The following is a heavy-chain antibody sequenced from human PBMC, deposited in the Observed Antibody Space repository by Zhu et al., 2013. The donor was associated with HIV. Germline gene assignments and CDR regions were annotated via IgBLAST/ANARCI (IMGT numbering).Heavy chain of an antibody. J-gene: IGHJ6*02. V-gene: IGHV1-18*04. CDR1: GYTFTDYY. D-gene: IGHD3-9*01. CDR2: ISAYNGNT. Sequence: QVQLEQSGAEVKKPGASVKVSCKASGYTFTDYYMHWVRQAPGQGLEWMGWISAYNGNTNYAQKLQGRVTMTTDTSTSTAYMELRSLRSDDTAVYYCARPYYDIRDYYYYGMDVWGQGTTVTVSS. CDR3: ARPYYDIRDYYYYGMDV.